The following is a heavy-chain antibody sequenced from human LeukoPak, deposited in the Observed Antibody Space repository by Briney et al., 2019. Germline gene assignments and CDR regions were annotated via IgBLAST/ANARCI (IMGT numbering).Heavy chain of an antibody. CDR3: AREGEGITGNYFDY. CDR1: GGTFSSYA. J-gene: IGHJ4*02. V-gene: IGHV1-69*10. Sequence: ASVKVSCKASGGTFSSYAISWVRQAPGQGLEGMGGIMPILGTADYAQKFQGRFTIPAAKSTSTAYMELSRLRSEDTAVYYCAREGEGITGNYFDYWGQGTLVTVSS. CDR2: IMPILGTA. D-gene: IGHD1-20*01.